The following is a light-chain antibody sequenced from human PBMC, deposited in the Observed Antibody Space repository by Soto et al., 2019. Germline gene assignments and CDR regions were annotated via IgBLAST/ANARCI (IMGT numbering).Light chain of an antibody. CDR3: CSYAGSYTFWV. CDR2: DVT. J-gene: IGLJ3*02. CDR1: SSDVGSYIY. V-gene: IGLV2-11*01. Sequence: QSALTQPRSVSGSPGQSVTFSCTGTSSDVGSYIYVSWYQQHPGKAPKLMIYDVTKRPSGVPDRFSGSKSGNTASLTISGLQAEDEADYYCCSYAGSYTFWVFGGGTKLTVL.